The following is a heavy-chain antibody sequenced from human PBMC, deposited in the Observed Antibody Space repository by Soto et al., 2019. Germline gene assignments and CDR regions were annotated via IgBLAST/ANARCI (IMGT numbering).Heavy chain of an antibody. CDR1: GFTFSAYW. Sequence: EVQLVESGGGLVQPGGSLRLSCEASGFTFSAYWMGWVRQAPGTGLQWVATIKTDGREKYYVDSVMGRFTISRDTDMNSLYLELKNLRAEDTGVYYCAIPGRGSQEDVWGQGTTVTVSS. CDR3: AIPGRGSQEDV. V-gene: IGHV3-7*05. CDR2: IKTDGREK. J-gene: IGHJ6*02. D-gene: IGHD3-16*01.